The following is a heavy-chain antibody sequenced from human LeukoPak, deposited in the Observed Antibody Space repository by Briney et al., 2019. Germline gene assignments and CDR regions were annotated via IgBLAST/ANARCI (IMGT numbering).Heavy chain of an antibody. CDR2: ISWNSGSI. CDR1: GFTFDDYA. CDR3: AKGGIPAAGYYFDD. V-gene: IGHV3-9*01. Sequence: GGSLRLSCAASGFTFDDYAMHWVRQAPGKGLEWVSGISWNSGSIGYADSVKGRFTISRDNAKNSLYLQMNSLRAEDTALYYCAKGGIPAAGYYFDDRAQGTLVNVSS. J-gene: IGHJ4*02. D-gene: IGHD6-13*01.